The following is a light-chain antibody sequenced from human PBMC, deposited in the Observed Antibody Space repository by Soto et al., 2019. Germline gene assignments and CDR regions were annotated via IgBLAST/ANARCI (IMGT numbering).Light chain of an antibody. J-gene: IGLJ1*01. V-gene: IGLV4-69*01. Sequence: QLVLTQSPSASASLGASVKLTCTLSSGHSSYAIAWHPQQPEKGPRYWMKLNSDGSHSKGDGIPDRFSGSSSGAERYLTISSLQSEDEADYYCQTWGTGIHYVFGTGTKVTVL. CDR2: LNSDGSH. CDR1: SGHSSYA. CDR3: QTWGTGIHYV.